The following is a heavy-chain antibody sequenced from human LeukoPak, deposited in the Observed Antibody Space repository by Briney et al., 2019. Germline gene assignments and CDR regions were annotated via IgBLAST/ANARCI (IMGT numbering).Heavy chain of an antibody. J-gene: IGHJ4*02. D-gene: IGHD6-19*01. V-gene: IGHV3-48*03. CDR3: ARDPLYTSGWYYFDS. CDR2: ISTSDNSIYNTR. Sequence: PGGSLRLSCAASGFTFSSYEMNWVRQAPGKGLEWISYISTSDNSIYNTRYYADSVQVRFTISRDNAKNSLCLQMNSRRAEDTAVYYCARDPLYTSGWYYFDSWGQGTLVTVSS. CDR1: GFTFSSYE.